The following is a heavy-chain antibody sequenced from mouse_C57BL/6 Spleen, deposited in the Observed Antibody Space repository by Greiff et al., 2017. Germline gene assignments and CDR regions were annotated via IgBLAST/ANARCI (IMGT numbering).Heavy chain of an antibody. J-gene: IGHJ4*01. CDR3: ASPNWDVDAMDY. CDR2: IYPGSGNT. D-gene: IGHD4-1*02. V-gene: IGHV1-76*01. Sequence: QVQLQQSGAELVRPGASVKLSCKASGYTFTDYYINWVKQRPGQGLEWIARIYPGSGNTYYNEKFKGKATLTAEKSSSTAYMQLSSLTSEDSAVYFCASPNWDVDAMDYWGQGTSVTVSS. CDR1: GYTFTDYY.